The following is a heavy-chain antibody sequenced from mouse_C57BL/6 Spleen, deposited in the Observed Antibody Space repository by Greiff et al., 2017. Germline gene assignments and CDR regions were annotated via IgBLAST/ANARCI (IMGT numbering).Heavy chain of an antibody. CDR2: ISYDGSN. J-gene: IGHJ2*01. Sequence: DVQLQESGPGLVKPSQSLSLTCSVTGYSITSGYYWNWIRQFPGNKLEWMGYISYDGSNNYNPSLKNRISITRDTSKNQFFLKLNSVTTEDTATYYCARDPLRLYFDYWGQGTTLTVSS. V-gene: IGHV3-6*01. CDR1: GYSITSGYY. CDR3: ARDPLRLYFDY.